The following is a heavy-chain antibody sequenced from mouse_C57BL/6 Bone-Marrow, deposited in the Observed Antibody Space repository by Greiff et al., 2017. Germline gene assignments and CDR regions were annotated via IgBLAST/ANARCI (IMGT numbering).Heavy chain of an antibody. Sequence: QLQQSGPELVKPGASVKISCKASGYAFSSSWMNWVKQRPGKGLEWIGRIYPGDGDTNYNGKFKGKATLTADKSSSTAYMQLSRLTSEDSAVYFFARSPGYWYFEGWGTGTTVTVSS. CDR3: ARSPGYWYFEG. V-gene: IGHV1-82*01. J-gene: IGHJ1*03. CDR1: GYAFSSSW. CDR2: IYPGDGDT.